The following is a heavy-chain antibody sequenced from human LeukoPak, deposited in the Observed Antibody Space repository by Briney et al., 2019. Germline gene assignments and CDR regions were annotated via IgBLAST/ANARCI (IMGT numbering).Heavy chain of an antibody. Sequence: PGGSLRLSCAASGFTFSSYSMNWVRQAPGKGLEWVSSISSSSSYIYYADSVKGRFTISRDNAKNSLYLQMNSLRAEDTAVYYCARDATPYKAFDIWGQGTMVTVSS. V-gene: IGHV3-21*01. CDR1: GFTFSSYS. CDR2: ISSSSSYI. D-gene: IGHD1-14*01. CDR3: ARDATPYKAFDI. J-gene: IGHJ3*02.